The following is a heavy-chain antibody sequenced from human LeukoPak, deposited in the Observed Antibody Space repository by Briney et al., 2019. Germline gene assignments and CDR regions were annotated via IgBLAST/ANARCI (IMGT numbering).Heavy chain of an antibody. CDR1: GFTFSSYT. CDR2: LSYDETNE. D-gene: IGHD3-9*01. J-gene: IGHJ4*02. Sequence: GRSLRLSCAASGFTFSSYTMHWVRQAPGKGLEWVAVLSYDETNEYYADAVKGRLTVSRDNSKNTLYLQMNSLIAQHTAVYHCSREYFNRWAASWGQGTLV. CDR3: SREYFNRWAAS. V-gene: IGHV3-30*01.